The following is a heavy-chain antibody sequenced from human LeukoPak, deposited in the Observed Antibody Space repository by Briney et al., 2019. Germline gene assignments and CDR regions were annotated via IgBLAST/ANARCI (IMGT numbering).Heavy chain of an antibody. D-gene: IGHD3-10*01. J-gene: IGHJ4*02. Sequence: SSETLSLTCTVSGDSISSGSYYWGWVRQPPGMGLEWIGSIYYSGNIYYNPSLKSPVTISVDTSKNQFSLKLSSVTAAETAVYYCARGDYYGSGSRYSDYWGQGTLVTVSS. CDR2: IYYSGNI. V-gene: IGHV4-39*07. CDR1: GDSISSGSYY. CDR3: ARGDYYGSGSRYSDY.